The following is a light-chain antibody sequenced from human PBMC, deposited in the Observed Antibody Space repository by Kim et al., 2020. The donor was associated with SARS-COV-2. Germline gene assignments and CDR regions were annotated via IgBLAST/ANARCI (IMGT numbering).Light chain of an antibody. V-gene: IGLV1-44*01. CDR3: AAWDYGLKGWV. CDR1: RSNIGSNP. J-gene: IGLJ3*02. CDR2: NDI. Sequence: GQRVIVSCSGSRSNIGSNPVNWFRQVPGTAPTLLIYNDIQRPSGVPDRVSGSKTGTSASLVIGGLQSEDEARYYCAAWDYGLKGWVFGGGTQLTVL.